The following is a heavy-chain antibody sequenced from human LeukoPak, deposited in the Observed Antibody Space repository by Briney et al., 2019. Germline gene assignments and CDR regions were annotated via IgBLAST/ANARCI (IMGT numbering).Heavy chain of an antibody. CDR2: ISSSGKTI. CDR1: GSMFVTYE. D-gene: IGHD1-1*01. V-gene: IGHV3-48*03. Sequence: PGGSLRLSCAASGSMFVTYEMTWVRQAPGGGLEWIAYISSSGKTIYYADSVRGRFTVARDNARSSLYLDMNSLRVEDTAFYFCTRGGSVTTGPIDHWGQGTLVTVSS. CDR3: TRGGSVTTGPIDH. J-gene: IGHJ4*02.